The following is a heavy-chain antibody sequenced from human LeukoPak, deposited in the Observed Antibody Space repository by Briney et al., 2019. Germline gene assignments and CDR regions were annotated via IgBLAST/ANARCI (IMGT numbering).Heavy chain of an antibody. CDR1: GGSISSSNW. CDR3: TGVGGAYGDYVFGY. CDR2: IYYSGST. Sequence: PSETLSLTCAVSGGSISSSNWWSWVRQPPGKGLEWIGYIYYSGSTNYNPSLKSRVTISVDTSKNQFSLKLCSVTAADTAVYYCTGVGGAYGDYVFGYWGQGTLVTVSS. D-gene: IGHD4-17*01. J-gene: IGHJ4*02. V-gene: IGHV4-4*02.